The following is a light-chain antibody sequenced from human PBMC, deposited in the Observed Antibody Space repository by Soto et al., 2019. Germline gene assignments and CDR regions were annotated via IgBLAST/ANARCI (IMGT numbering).Light chain of an antibody. CDR2: NTS. V-gene: IGKV3-20*01. CDR3: QQYGSLPLT. Sequence: EIVLTQSPGTLYLSAGERATVSCRASQSVSSTYLAWYQQRPDQAPRLLIYNTSHRVTGIPDRFSDSGAGTDVPLTISRLESEDFAEYYWQQYGSLPLTCAQGPRLDIK. J-gene: IGKJ5*01. CDR1: QSVSSTY.